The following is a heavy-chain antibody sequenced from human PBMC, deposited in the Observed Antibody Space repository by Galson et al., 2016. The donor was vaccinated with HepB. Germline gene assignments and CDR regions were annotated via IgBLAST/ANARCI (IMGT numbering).Heavy chain of an antibody. CDR1: GFTFSNAW. Sequence: SLRLSCAASGFTFSNAWMSWVRQAPGKGLEWVGRIKSKTDGGTTDYAAPVKGRFTISRDDSKNTLYLQMNSLKIEDTAVYYCTTEESVDNWFDPWGQGTLVTVSS. D-gene: IGHD4-23*01. J-gene: IGHJ5*02. CDR3: TTEESVDNWFDP. CDR2: IKSKTDGGTT. V-gene: IGHV3-15*01.